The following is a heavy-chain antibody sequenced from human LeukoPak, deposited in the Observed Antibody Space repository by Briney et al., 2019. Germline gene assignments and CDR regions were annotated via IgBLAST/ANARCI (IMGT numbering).Heavy chain of an antibody. CDR2: INHSGST. D-gene: IGHD3-10*01. J-gene: IGHJ4*02. CDR3: ARSNYYGSGSSDC. V-gene: IGHV4-34*01. CDR1: GGSFSGYY. Sequence: SETLSLTCAVYGGSFSGYYWSWIRQPPGKGLEWIGEINHSGSTNYNPSLKSRVTISVDTSKNQFSLKLSSVTAADTAVYYCARSNYYGSGSSDCWGQGTLVTVSS.